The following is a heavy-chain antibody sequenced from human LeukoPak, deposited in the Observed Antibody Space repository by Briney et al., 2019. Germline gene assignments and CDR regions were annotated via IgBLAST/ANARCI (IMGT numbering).Heavy chain of an antibody. CDR3: ARVKQQLVRLLGRDTTYYYYYYMDV. D-gene: IGHD6-13*01. CDR1: GFTSSSYW. J-gene: IGHJ6*03. V-gene: IGHV3-7*01. Sequence: GGSLRLSCAGSGFTSSSYWMSWVRQAPGKGLELVANIKQDGSEKHYVDSVKGRFTISRDNAKNSLFLQMNSLRAEDTAVYFCARVKQQLVRLLGRDTTYYYYYYMDVWGKGTTVTVSS. CDR2: IKQDGSEK.